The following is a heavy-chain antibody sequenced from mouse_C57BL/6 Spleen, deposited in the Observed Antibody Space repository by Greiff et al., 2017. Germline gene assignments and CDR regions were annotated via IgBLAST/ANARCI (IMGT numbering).Heavy chain of an antibody. CDR2: IYPRSGNT. J-gene: IGHJ2*01. CDR3: AGTYYGSRCYFDY. CDR1: GYTFTSYG. D-gene: IGHD1-1*01. V-gene: IGHV1-81*01. Sequence: VQVVESGAELARPGASVKLSCKASGYTFTSYGISWVKQRTGQGLEWIGEIYPRSGNTYYNEKFKGKATLTADKSSSTAYMELRSLTSEDAAVYYCAGTYYGSRCYFDYWGKGTTLTVSS.